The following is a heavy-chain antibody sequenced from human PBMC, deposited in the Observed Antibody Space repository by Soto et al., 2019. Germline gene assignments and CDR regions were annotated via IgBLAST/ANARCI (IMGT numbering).Heavy chain of an antibody. CDR1: GGSISSSSYY. CDR2: IYYSGST. Sequence: SETLSLTCTVSGGSISSSSYYWGWIRQPPGKGLEWIGSIYYSGSTYYNPSLKSRVTISVDTSKNQFSLKLSSVTAADTAVYYCARHSGEYYDILTGYYNGLGGSNWFDPWGQGTLVTVSS. V-gene: IGHV4-39*01. J-gene: IGHJ5*02. D-gene: IGHD3-9*01. CDR3: ARHSGEYYDILTGYYNGLGGSNWFDP.